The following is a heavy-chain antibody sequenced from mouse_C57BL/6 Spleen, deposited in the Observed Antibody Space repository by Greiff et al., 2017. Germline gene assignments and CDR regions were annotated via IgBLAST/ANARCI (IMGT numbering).Heavy chain of an antibody. CDR2: IYPGSGST. CDR1: GYTFTSYW. CDR3: AREVYYSNYNYFDY. J-gene: IGHJ2*01. Sequence: QVQLKQPGAELVKPGASVKMSCKASGYTFTSYWITWVKQRPGQGLEWIGDIYPGSGSTNYNEKFKSKATLTVDTSSSTAYMQLSSLTSEDSAVYYCAREVYYSNYNYFDYWGQGTTLTVSS. D-gene: IGHD2-5*01. V-gene: IGHV1-55*01.